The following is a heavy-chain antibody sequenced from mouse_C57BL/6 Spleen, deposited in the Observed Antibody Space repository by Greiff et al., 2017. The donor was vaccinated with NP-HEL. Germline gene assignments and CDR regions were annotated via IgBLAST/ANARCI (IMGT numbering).Heavy chain of an antibody. J-gene: IGHJ2*01. CDR3: ARKGNVVYPHFDY. Sequence: QVQLQQSGPELVKPGASVKISCKASGYAFSSSWMNWVKQRPGKGLEWIGRIYPGDGDTNYNGKFKGKATLTADKSSSTAYMQLSSLPSEDSAVYICARKGNVVYPHFDYWGQDTTLTVSS. CDR2: IYPGDGDT. CDR1: GYAFSSSW. V-gene: IGHV1-82*01.